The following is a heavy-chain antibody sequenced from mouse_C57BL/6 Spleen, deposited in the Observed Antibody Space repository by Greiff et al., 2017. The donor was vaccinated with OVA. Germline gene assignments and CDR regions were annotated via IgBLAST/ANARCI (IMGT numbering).Heavy chain of an antibody. CDR1: GYTFTSYW. J-gene: IGHJ2*01. CDR3: ARGPDSSGYRYFDY. V-gene: IGHV1-69*01. CDR2: IDPSDSYT. D-gene: IGHD3-2*02. Sequence: QVQLQQSGAELVMPGASVKLSCKASGYTFTSYWMHWVKQRPGQGLEWIGEIDPSDSYTNYNQKFKGKSTLTVDKSSSTAYMQLSSLTSEDSAVYYCARGPDSSGYRYFDYWGQGTTLTVSS.